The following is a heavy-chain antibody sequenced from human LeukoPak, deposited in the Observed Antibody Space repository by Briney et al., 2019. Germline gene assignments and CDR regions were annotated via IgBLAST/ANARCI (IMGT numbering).Heavy chain of an antibody. CDR3: ARERPRGYYDSSGYYRYYYYYMDV. Sequence: SETLSLTCTVSGGSISSYYWNWIRQPPGKGLEWIGEIYHSGSTNYNPSLKSRVTISVDKSKNQFSLKLSSVTAADTAVYYCARERPRGYYDSSGYYRYYYYYMDVWGKGTTVTVSS. J-gene: IGHJ6*03. D-gene: IGHD3-22*01. V-gene: IGHV4-59*12. CDR1: GGSISSYY. CDR2: IYHSGST.